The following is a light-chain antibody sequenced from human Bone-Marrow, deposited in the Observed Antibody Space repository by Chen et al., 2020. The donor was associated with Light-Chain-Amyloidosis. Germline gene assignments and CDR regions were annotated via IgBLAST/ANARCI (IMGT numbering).Light chain of an antibody. V-gene: IGLV2-14*01. CDR3: SSYTITTTIV. J-gene: IGLJ1*01. CDR2: EVN. CDR1: SSDVGGDNH. Sequence: QSALTQPASVSGSPGQSITISCTGTSSDVGGDNHVSWYQQHPDKAPKLMIYEVNNRPSWVPDRFSGSKSDNTASLTISGLQTEDEADYFCSSYTITTTIVFGSGTRVTVL.